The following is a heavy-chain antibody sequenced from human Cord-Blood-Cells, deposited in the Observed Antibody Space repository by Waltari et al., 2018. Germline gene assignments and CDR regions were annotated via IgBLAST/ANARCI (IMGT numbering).Heavy chain of an antibody. J-gene: IGHJ4*02. V-gene: IGHV4-59*01. CDR3: ARYRTGTFDY. CDR1: GGSISSYY. Sequence: QVQLQESGPGLVKPSATLSLTCTVPGGSISSYYWSWIRQPPGKGMEWIGYIYYSGSTNYNPSLKSRVTISVDTSKNQFSLKLSSVTAADTAGYYCARYRTGTFDYWGQGTLVTVSS. CDR2: IYYSGST. D-gene: IGHD1-1*01.